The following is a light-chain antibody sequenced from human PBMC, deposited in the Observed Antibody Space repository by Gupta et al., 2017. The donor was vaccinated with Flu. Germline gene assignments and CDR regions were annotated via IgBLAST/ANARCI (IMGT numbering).Light chain of an antibody. CDR1: NIGRTN. J-gene: IGLJ3*02. CDR2: DNT. CDR3: QVWDSSNYQVM. V-gene: IGLV3-21*02. Sequence: SSVLPQSPSALVAPGQTARITCGGSNIGRTNVRWYQQKPGQAPVLVLYDNTDRPSGISERFSGSTSGNTATLTISRVEAGDEADYSCQVWDSSNYQVMFGGGTKLTVL.